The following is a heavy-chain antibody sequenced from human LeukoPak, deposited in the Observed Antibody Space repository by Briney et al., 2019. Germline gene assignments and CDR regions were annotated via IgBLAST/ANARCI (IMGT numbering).Heavy chain of an antibody. V-gene: IGHV3-7*01. CDR1: GFTFSTYW. CDR3: ARSNYDFWSGYLYYLDY. J-gene: IGHJ4*02. Sequence: GGSLRLSCAASGFTFSTYWMSWVRQAPGKGLEWVANIKQDGSEKYYVDSVKGRFTISRDNAKNSLYLQMDSLRAEDTAVYYCARSNYDFWSGYLYYLDYWGQGTLVTVSS. D-gene: IGHD3-3*01. CDR2: IKQDGSEK.